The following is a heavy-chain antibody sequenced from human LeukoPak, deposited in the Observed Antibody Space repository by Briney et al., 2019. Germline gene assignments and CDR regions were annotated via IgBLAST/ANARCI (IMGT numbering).Heavy chain of an antibody. V-gene: IGHV4-34*01. CDR2: INHSGST. J-gene: IGHJ4*02. CDR1: GGSINSYY. Sequence: SETLSLTCTVSGGSINSYYWTWIRQPPGKGLEWIGEINHSGSTNYNPSLKSRVTISVDTSKSQFSLKLSSVTAADTALYYCARSNCPGGSCYDNRGYFDYWGQGTLVTVSS. D-gene: IGHD2-15*01. CDR3: ARSNCPGGSCYDNRGYFDY.